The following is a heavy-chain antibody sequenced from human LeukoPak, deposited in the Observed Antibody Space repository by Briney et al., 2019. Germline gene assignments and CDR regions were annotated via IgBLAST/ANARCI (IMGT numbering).Heavy chain of an antibody. CDR3: ARQGDTGSWYFDY. V-gene: IGHV3-30-3*01. Sequence: GRSLRLSCAVSGFTFTYYAMHWVRQAPGKGLEWVAVISHDGSNQQYADSVKGQVTISRDNSKSTLYLQMASLRAGDTAVYYCARQGDTGSWYFDYWGQGTLVTVSS. CDR2: ISHDGSNQ. CDR1: GFTFTYYA. J-gene: IGHJ4*02. D-gene: IGHD2-21*02.